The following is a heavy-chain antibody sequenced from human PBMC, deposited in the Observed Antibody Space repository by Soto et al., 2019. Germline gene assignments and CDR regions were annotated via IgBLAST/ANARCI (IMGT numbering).Heavy chain of an antibody. V-gene: IGHV1-8*01. J-gene: IGHJ5*02. Sequence: ASVKVSCKASGYSFNSYEISWVRQATGQGLEWMAWISPNRGTTGYAQRFQGRLSVTFTTSLTTVYMELSGLRSEDTAVYPCTRDSGWPTKKHDRLGQGT. CDR2: ISPNRGTT. CDR1: GYSFNSYE. D-gene: IGHD6-19*01. CDR3: TRDSGWPTKKHDR.